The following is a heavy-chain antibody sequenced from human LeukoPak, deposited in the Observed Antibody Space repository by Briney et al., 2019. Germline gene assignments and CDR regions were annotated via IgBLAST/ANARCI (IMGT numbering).Heavy chain of an antibody. CDR3: ARVNYDILTGYLNPSDEFDY. CDR2: IYTSGST. V-gene: IGHV4-61*02. D-gene: IGHD3-9*01. CDR1: GGSISSGSYY. Sequence: SETLSLTCTVSGGSISSGSYYWSWIRQPAGKGLEWIGRIYTSGSTNYNPSLKSRVTISVDTSKNQFSLKLSSVTAADTAVYYCARVNYDILTGYLNPSDEFDYWGQGTLATVSS. J-gene: IGHJ4*02.